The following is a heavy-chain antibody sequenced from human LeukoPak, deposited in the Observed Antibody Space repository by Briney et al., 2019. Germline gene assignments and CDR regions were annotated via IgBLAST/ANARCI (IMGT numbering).Heavy chain of an antibody. D-gene: IGHD6-19*01. CDR2: IYYSGST. J-gene: IGHJ4*02. CDR3: AAVISSGWYNY. CDR1: GGSISSYY. V-gene: IGHV4-59*08. Sequence: SETLSLTCTVSGGSISSYYWSWIRQPPGKALEWIGYIYYSGSTHYNPSLKSRVTISVDTSKNQFSLKLSSLTAADTAVYYCAAVISSGWYNYWGQGPLVTVSS.